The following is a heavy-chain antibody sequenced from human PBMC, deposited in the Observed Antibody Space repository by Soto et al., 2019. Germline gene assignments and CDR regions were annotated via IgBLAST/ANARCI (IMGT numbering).Heavy chain of an antibody. Sequence: GGSLRLSCAASGFTFSGSAMHWVRQASGKGLEWVGRIRSKANSYATAYAASVKGRFTISRDDSKNTAYLQMNSLKTEDTAVYYCTSRLLKIPDYWGQGTLVTVSS. CDR3: TSRLLKIPDY. V-gene: IGHV3-73*01. CDR1: GFTFSGSA. J-gene: IGHJ4*02. D-gene: IGHD2-21*01. CDR2: IRSKANSYAT.